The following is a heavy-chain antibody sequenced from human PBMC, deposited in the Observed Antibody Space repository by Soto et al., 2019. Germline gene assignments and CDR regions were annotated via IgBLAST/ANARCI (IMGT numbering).Heavy chain of an antibody. J-gene: IGHJ4*02. CDR1: GYTLTELS. D-gene: IGHD6-6*01. CDR3: ATCGSSSGPFDY. Sequence: ASGKVSCKVSGYTLTELSMHWVRQAPGKGLEWMGGFDPEDGETIYAQKFQGRVTMTEDTSTDTAYMELSSLRSEDTAVYYCATCGSSSGPFDYWGQGTSVTVSS. V-gene: IGHV1-24*01. CDR2: FDPEDGET.